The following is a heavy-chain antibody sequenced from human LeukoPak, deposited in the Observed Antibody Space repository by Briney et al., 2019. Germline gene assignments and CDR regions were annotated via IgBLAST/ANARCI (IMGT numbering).Heavy chain of an antibody. Sequence: ASVKVSSKASGYTFTSYYMHWVRQAPGQGLEWMGIINPSGGSTSYAQKFQGRVTMTRDTSISTAYTELSRLRSDDTAVYYCAREYYYGSGNYYNRIDYWGQGTLVTVSS. CDR3: AREYYYGSGNYYNRIDY. CDR1: GYTFTSYY. J-gene: IGHJ4*02. D-gene: IGHD3-10*01. CDR2: INPSGGST. V-gene: IGHV1-46*01.